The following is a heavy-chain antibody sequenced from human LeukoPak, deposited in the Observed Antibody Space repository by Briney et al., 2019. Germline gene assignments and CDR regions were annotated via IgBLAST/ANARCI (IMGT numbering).Heavy chain of an antibody. CDR2: IRSSDTLI. CDR1: GFTVSRNY. D-gene: IGHD7-27*01. Sequence: GGSLRLSCAASGFTVSRNYMSWVRQAPGKGLEWVSYIRSSDTLIYYADSVKGRFTISTDNAKNSLYLQMNSLRDEDTAVYYCARDKNWGFDYWGQGTLVTVSS. V-gene: IGHV3-48*02. CDR3: ARDKNWGFDY. J-gene: IGHJ4*02.